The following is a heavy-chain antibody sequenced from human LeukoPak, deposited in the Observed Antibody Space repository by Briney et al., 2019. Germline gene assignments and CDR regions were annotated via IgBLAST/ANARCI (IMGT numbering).Heavy chain of an antibody. V-gene: IGHV4-59*01. J-gene: IGHJ5*02. CDR3: ARRCSSWKNWFDP. CDR1: GTSITNYY. Sequence: SSETLSLTCAVSGTSITNYYWSWIRQPPGKGLEWIGYISYSGTTNYNPSLKSRVTMSVDMSKNQFSLKLSSVTAADTAVYYCARRCSSWKNWFDPWGQGTLVTVSS. CDR2: ISYSGTT. D-gene: IGHD6-13*01.